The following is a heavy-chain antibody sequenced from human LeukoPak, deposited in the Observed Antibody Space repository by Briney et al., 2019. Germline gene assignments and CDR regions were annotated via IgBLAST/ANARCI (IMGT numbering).Heavy chain of an antibody. CDR1: GFTVSSNY. Sequence: GGSLRLSCAASGFTVSSNYMSWVRQAPGKGLEWVSSISSSSSYIYYADSVKGRFTISRDKAKNSLYLQMNSLRAEDTAVYYCARGLFDIVVVPAALYYFDYWGQGTLVTVSS. CDR3: ARGLFDIVVVPAALYYFDY. CDR2: ISSSSSYI. J-gene: IGHJ4*02. D-gene: IGHD2-2*01. V-gene: IGHV3-21*01.